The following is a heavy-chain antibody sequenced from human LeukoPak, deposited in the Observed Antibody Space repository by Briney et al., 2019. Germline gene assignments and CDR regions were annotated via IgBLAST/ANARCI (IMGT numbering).Heavy chain of an antibody. J-gene: IGHJ4*02. D-gene: IGHD4-11*01. CDR1: GGSVSSGSYY. V-gene: IGHV4-61*01. CDR2: IYYSGST. Sequence: SETLSLTCTVSGGSVSSGSYYWSWIRQPPGKGLEWIGYIYYSGSTNYNPSLKSRVAISVDTSKNQFSLELSSVTAADTAVYYCARVYSNYDFDYWGQGTLVTVSS. CDR3: ARVYSNYDFDY.